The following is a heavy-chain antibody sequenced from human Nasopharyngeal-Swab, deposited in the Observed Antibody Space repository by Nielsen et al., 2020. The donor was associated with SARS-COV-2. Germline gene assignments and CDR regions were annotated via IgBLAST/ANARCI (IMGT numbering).Heavy chain of an antibody. V-gene: IGHV3-21*01. CDR3: ARGGQQPL. Sequence: GESLKISCAASGFTFSTYNMHWVRQAPGKGLEWVSSISGRTTYIYYADSMKGRFTISRDNAKNSLYLQMSGLRAEDTAIYYCARGGQQPLWGQGTLVTVSS. D-gene: IGHD6-13*01. J-gene: IGHJ4*02. CDR2: ISGRTTYI. CDR1: GFTFSTYN.